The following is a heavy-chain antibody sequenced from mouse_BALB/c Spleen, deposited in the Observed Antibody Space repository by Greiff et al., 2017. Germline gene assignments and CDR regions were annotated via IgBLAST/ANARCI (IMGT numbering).Heavy chain of an antibody. CDR3: ARGDSRFAY. V-gene: IGHV1-7*01. J-gene: IGHJ3*01. Sequence: VKLMESGAELAKPGASVKMSCKASGYTFTSYWMHWVKQRPGQGLEWIGYINPSTGYTEYNQKFKDKATLTADKSSSTAYMQLSSLTSEDSAVYYCARGDSRFAYWGQGTLVTVSA. CDR2: INPSTGYT. CDR1: GYTFTSYW.